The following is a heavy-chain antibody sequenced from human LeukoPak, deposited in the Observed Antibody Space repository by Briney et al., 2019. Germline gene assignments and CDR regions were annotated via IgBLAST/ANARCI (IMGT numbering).Heavy chain of an antibody. V-gene: IGHV3-30*04. CDR3: ARDFGYSAPGGAFDI. J-gene: IGHJ3*02. Sequence: GGSLRLSCAASGFTFSSYAMHRVRPAPGKGLEWGAVISYDGSNKYYADSVKGRFTISRDNPKNTLYLQMNRLRAEDTAVYYCARDFGYSAPGGAFDIWGQGTMVTVSS. CDR2: ISYDGSNK. CDR1: GFTFSSYA. D-gene: IGHD2-2*03.